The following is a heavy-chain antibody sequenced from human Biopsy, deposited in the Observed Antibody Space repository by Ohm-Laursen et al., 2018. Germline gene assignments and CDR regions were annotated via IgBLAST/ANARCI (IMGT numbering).Heavy chain of an antibody. D-gene: IGHD3-22*01. CDR3: AKRMFSFDSRDIFDY. CDR1: GFTFATYG. CDR2: ISSTGNST. V-gene: IGHV3-23*01. Sequence: GSPRLSCTASGFTFATYGMSWVRQAPGKGLEWVSGISSTGNSTYYADSVKGRFTISRDNSRNTLYLQMNSLTAEDTALYYCAKRMFSFDSRDIFDYWGQGSLVTVTS. J-gene: IGHJ4*02.